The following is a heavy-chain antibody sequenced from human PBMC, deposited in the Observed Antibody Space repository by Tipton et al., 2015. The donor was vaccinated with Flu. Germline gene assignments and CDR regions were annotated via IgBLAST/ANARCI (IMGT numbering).Heavy chain of an antibody. V-gene: IGHV4-59*01. CDR1: GGSISTYY. D-gene: IGHD3-10*01. J-gene: IGHJ4*02. CDR3: ARHVDRSWMLEF. CDR2: INYNGGT. Sequence: GLVKPSETLSLTCTVSGGSISTYYWSWIRQPPGKGLEWIGFINYNGGTDYNPSLKSRVTISVDTSKNQFSLQLSSVAAADTAVYYWARHVDRSWMLEFWGQGTLVTVSS.